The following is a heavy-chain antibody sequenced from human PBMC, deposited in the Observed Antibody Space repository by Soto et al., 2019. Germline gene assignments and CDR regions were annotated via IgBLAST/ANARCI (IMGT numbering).Heavy chain of an antibody. Sequence: GGSLRLSCAASGFTFSSYSMNWVRQAPGKGLEWVSSISSSSSYIYYADSVKGRFTISRDDAKNSLYLQMNSLRAEDTAVYYCAAPRGYTYGYNAFDIWGKGTMSTLSS. V-gene: IGHV3-21*01. J-gene: IGHJ3*02. CDR1: GFTFSSYS. D-gene: IGHD5-18*01. CDR2: ISSSSSYI. CDR3: AAPRGYTYGYNAFDI.